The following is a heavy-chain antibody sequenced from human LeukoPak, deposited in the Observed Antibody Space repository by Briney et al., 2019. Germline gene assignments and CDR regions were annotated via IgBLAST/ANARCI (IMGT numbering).Heavy chain of an antibody. CDR2: INHSGST. J-gene: IGHJ3*02. CDR1: GGSFSGYY. CDR3: ARGLYYYGSGSYYNTPDAFDI. Sequence: SETLSPTCAVYGGSFSGYYWSWIRQPPGKGLEWIGEINHSGSTNYNPSLKSRVTISVDTSKNQFSLKLSSVTAADTAVYYCARGLYYYGSGSYYNTPDAFDIWGQGTMVTVSS. D-gene: IGHD3-10*01. V-gene: IGHV4-34*01.